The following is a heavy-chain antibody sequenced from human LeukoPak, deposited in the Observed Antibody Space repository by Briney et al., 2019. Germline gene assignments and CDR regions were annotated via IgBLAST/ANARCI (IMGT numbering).Heavy chain of an antibody. CDR3: ARVGAAAGTAFDI. J-gene: IGHJ3*02. Sequence: ASVKVSCKASGYTLTGCYMHWVRQAPGEGLEWMGRINPNSGGPNSAQTFQGRVTMTRDTYISTAYMEVSRLRSDDTAVYYCARVGAAAGTAFDIWGQGTMVTVSS. D-gene: IGHD6-13*01. CDR2: INPNSGGP. CDR1: GYTLTGCY. V-gene: IGHV1-2*06.